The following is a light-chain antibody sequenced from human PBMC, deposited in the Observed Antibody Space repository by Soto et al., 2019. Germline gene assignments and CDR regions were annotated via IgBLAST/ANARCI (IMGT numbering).Light chain of an antibody. V-gene: IGLV2-14*01. CDR3: SSYTTSSTLE. CDR1: SSDVGGYNY. Sequence: SALTQPASVSGSPGQSITISCTGTSSDVGGYNYVSWYQQHPGKGPKLIIYDVSNRPSGVSNRFSGSKSGNTASLTISGLHAEDEADYYCSSYTTSSTLEIGGGTKLTVL. CDR2: DVS. J-gene: IGLJ2*01.